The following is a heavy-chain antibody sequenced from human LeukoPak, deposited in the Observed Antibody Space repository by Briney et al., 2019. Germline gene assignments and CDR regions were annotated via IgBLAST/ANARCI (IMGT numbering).Heavy chain of an antibody. D-gene: IGHD3-3*01. Sequence: NTSETLSLTCAVYGGSFSGYYWSWIRQPPGKGLEWIGEINHSGSTNYNPSLKSRVTISVDTSKNQFSLKLSSATAADTAVYYCARGYFTIFGLYGMDVWGQGTTVTVSS. J-gene: IGHJ6*02. CDR2: INHSGST. CDR1: GGSFSGYY. CDR3: ARGYFTIFGLYGMDV. V-gene: IGHV4-34*01.